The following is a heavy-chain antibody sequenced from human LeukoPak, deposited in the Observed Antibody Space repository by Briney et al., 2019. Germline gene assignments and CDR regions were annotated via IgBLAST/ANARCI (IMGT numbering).Heavy chain of an antibody. Sequence: GRSLRLSCAAFGFTFSSYGMHWVRQAPGKGLEWVAVISYDGSNKYYADSVKGRFTISRDNSKNTLYLQMNSLRAEDTAVYYCAKDNSNYHFDYWGQGTLVTVSS. J-gene: IGHJ4*02. D-gene: IGHD4-4*01. V-gene: IGHV3-30*18. CDR2: ISYDGSNK. CDR1: GFTFSSYG. CDR3: AKDNSNYHFDY.